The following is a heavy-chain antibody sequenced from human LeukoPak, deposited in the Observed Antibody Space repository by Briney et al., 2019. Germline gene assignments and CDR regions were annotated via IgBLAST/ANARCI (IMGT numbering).Heavy chain of an antibody. CDR3: ARRAVAASVPFDY. CDR2: IKQDGSEK. V-gene: IGHV3-7*01. CDR1: RFTFSIYW. Sequence: PGGSLRLSCAASRFTFSIYWMSWARQAPGKGLEWVANIKQDGSEKYYVDSVKGRFTISRDNAKNSLYLQMNSLRAEDTAVYYCARRAVAASVPFDYWGQGTLVTVSS. J-gene: IGHJ4*02. D-gene: IGHD6-19*01.